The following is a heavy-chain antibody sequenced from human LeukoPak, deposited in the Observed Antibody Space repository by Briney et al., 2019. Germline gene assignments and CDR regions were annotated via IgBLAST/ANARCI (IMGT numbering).Heavy chain of an antibody. D-gene: IGHD3-22*01. Sequence: GGSLRLSCAASGFTFSSYGMHWVRQAPGKGLEWVAVISYDGSNKYYADSVKGRFTISRDNSKNTLYLQMNSLRAEDTAVYYCAKVSDSSGYYHLSYSDYWGQGTLVTVSS. V-gene: IGHV3-30*18. CDR3: AKVSDSSGYYHLSYSDY. J-gene: IGHJ4*02. CDR1: GFTFSSYG. CDR2: ISYDGSNK.